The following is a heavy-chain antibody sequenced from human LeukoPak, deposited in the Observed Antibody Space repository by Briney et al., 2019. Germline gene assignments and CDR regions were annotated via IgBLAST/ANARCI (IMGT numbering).Heavy chain of an antibody. V-gene: IGHV3-48*01. Sequence: PGGSLRLSCAASGFTFSSYSMNWVRQAPGKGLEWVSYISSSSTIYYADSVKGRFTISRDNSKNTLYLQMNSLRAEDTAVYYCAKDTRNQWLPDDAFDIWGQGTMVTVSS. CDR2: ISSSSTI. CDR3: AKDTRNQWLPDDAFDI. J-gene: IGHJ3*02. CDR1: GFTFSSYS. D-gene: IGHD6-19*01.